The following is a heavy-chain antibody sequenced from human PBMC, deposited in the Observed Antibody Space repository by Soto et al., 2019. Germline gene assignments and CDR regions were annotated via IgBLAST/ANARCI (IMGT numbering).Heavy chain of an antibody. V-gene: IGHV3-33*01. Sequence: GSLRLSCAASGFTFSSYVMHWVRQAPGKGLEWVAVIWYDGSNKYYADSVKGRFTISRDNSKNTLYLQMNSLRAEDTAVYYCASAYYYDSSAVAHDYWGQGTLVTVSS. CDR3: ASAYYYDSSAVAHDY. CDR1: GFTFSSYV. J-gene: IGHJ4*02. D-gene: IGHD3-22*01. CDR2: IWYDGSNK.